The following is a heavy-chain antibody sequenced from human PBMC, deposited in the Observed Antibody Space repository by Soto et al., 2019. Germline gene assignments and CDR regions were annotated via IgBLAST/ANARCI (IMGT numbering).Heavy chain of an antibody. CDR1: GGSISSSSYY. CDR2: IYYSGST. D-gene: IGHD3-16*01. V-gene: IGHV4-39*01. Sequence: SETLSLTCTVSGGSISSSSYYWGWIRQPPGKGLEWIGSIYYSGSTYYNPSLKSRVTISVDTSKNQFSLKLSSVTAADTAVYYCASYDLQPPSTYYFDYWGQGTLVTVSS. J-gene: IGHJ4*02. CDR3: ASYDLQPPSTYYFDY.